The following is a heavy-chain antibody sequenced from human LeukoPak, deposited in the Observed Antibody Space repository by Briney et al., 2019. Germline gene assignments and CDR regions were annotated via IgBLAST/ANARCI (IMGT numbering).Heavy chain of an antibody. Sequence: SETLSLTCTVSGGSISSYYWSWIRQPPGKGLEWIGYIYYSGSTNYNPSLKSRVTISVDTSKNQFSLKLSSVTAADTAVYYCARGPTYSYGYFDYWGQGTLVTVSS. J-gene: IGHJ4*02. CDR2: IYYSGST. CDR1: GGSISSYY. D-gene: IGHD5-18*01. CDR3: ARGPTYSYGYFDY. V-gene: IGHV4-59*01.